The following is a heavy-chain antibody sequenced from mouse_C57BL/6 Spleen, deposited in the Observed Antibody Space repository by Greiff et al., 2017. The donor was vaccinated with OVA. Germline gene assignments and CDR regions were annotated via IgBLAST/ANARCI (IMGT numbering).Heavy chain of an antibody. CDR3: ARRGDSSGYWFAY. V-gene: IGHV1-22*01. CDR1: GYTFTDYN. J-gene: IGHJ3*01. CDR2: INPNNGGT. Sequence: EVQLQQSGPELVKPGASVKMSCKASGYTFTDYNMHWVKQSHGKSLEWIGYINPNNGGTSYNQKFKGKATLTVNKSSSTAYMELRSLTSEDSAVYYCARRGDSSGYWFAYWGQGTLVTVSA. D-gene: IGHD3-2*02.